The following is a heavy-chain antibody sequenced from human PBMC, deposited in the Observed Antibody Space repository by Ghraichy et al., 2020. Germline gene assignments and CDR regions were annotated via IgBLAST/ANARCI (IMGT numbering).Heavy chain of an antibody. CDR2: ISSSSGTI. CDR3: AREGLIGYDFWSGYSDY. J-gene: IGHJ4*02. D-gene: IGHD3-3*01. Sequence: GSLRLSCVASGFTFSNYGINWVRQAPGKGLEWVSYISSSSGTIYYADSVKGRFTISRDNAKKSVYLQMNSLRAEDTAVYYCAREGLIGYDFWSGYSDYWGQGTLVTVSS. CDR1: GFTFSNYG. V-gene: IGHV3-48*01.